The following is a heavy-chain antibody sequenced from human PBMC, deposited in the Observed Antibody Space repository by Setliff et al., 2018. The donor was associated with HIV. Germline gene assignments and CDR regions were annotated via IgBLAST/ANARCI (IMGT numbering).Heavy chain of an antibody. CDR1: NGSFSNYY. CDR2: INHSGGT. D-gene: IGHD6-6*01. J-gene: IGHJ4*02. V-gene: IGHV4-34*01. Sequence: PSETLSLTCAVYNGSFSNYYWTWIRQPPGKGLEWIGEINHSGGTNYNPSLKSRVTISVDTSKKQFSLNLRSVTAAGTAVYYCARGLTARRVGNFDYWGRGTLVTVSS. CDR3: ARGLTARRVGNFDY.